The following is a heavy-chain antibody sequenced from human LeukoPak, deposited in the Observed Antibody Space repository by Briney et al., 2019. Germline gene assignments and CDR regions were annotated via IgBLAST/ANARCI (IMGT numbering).Heavy chain of an antibody. D-gene: IGHD3-9*01. CDR1: GYTFTSYG. CDR2: ISAYNGNT. CDR3: AFFFSGSRRHTISTQRPFDY. J-gene: IGHJ4*02. Sequence: ASVKVSCKASGYTFTSYGISWVRQAPGQGLEWMGWISAYNGNTNYAQKLQGRVTMTTDTSTSTAYMELRSLRSDDTAVYYCAFFFSGSRRHTISTQRPFDYWGQGTLVTVSS. V-gene: IGHV1-18*01.